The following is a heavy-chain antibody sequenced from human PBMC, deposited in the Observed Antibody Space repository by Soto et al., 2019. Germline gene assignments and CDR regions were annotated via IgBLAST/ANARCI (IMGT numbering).Heavy chain of an antibody. V-gene: IGHV3-53*01. J-gene: IGHJ1*01. D-gene: IGHD5-18*01. CDR3: ARGVGMVTTSEYFQH. Sequence: GGSLRLSCAASGFTVSSNYMSWVRQAPGKGLEWVSVIYSGGSTYYADSVKGRFTISRDNSKNTLYLQMNSLRAEDTAVYYCARGVGMVTTSEYFQHWGQGTLVTVSS. CDR2: IYSGGST. CDR1: GFTVSSNY.